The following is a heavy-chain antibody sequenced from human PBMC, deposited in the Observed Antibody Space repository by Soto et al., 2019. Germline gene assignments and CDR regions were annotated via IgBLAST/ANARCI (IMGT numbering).Heavy chain of an antibody. CDR1: GGSISSSSYY. CDR3: AREPNSGYGGHFDY. Sequence: SETLSLTCTVSGGSISSSSYYWGWIRQPPGKGLEWIGSIYYSGSTYYNPSLKSRVTISVDTSKNQFSLKLSSVTAADTAVYYCAREPNSGYGGHFDYWGQGTLVTVSS. D-gene: IGHD5-12*01. J-gene: IGHJ4*02. V-gene: IGHV4-39*02. CDR2: IYYSGST.